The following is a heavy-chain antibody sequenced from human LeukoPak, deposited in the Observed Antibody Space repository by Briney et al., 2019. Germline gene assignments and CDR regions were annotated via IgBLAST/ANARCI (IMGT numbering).Heavy chain of an antibody. J-gene: IGHJ4*02. CDR1: GFTFSSYA. Sequence: GGSLRLSCAASGFTFSSYAMSLVRQAPGKGLEWVSAISGSGGSTYYADSVKGRFTISRDNSKNTLYLQMNSLKAEDTAVYYCAKVDYYDSSGYYDYWGQGTLVTVSS. CDR3: AKVDYYDSSGYYDY. CDR2: ISGSGGST. D-gene: IGHD3-22*01. V-gene: IGHV3-23*01.